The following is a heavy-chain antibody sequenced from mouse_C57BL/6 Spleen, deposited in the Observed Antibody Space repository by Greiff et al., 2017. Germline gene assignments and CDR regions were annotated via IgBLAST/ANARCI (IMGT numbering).Heavy chain of an antibody. V-gene: IGHV5-9*04. CDR3: ARQNFDY. CDR2: ISGGGGNT. Sequence: DVKLVESGGGLVKPGGSLKLSCAASGFTFSSYTMSWVRQTPEKRLEWVATISGGGGNTYYPDSVKGRFTISRDNAKNTLYLQMSSLRSADTAVYYGARQNFDYWGQGTTLTGAS. J-gene: IGHJ2*01. CDR1: GFTFSSYT.